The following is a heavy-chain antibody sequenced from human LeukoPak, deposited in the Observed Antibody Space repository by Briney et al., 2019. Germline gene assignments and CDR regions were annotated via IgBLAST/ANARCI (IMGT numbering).Heavy chain of an antibody. Sequence: RGSLRLSCSASGFTFSSYAMHWVRQAPGKGLEYVSAISSNGGSTYYADSVKGRFTISRDNSKNTLYLQMSSLRAEDTAVYYCVKDLHTHYYDSSGYSRFDYWGQGTLVTVSS. CDR2: ISSNGGST. D-gene: IGHD3-22*01. CDR1: GFTFSSYA. J-gene: IGHJ4*02. CDR3: VKDLHTHYYDSSGYSRFDY. V-gene: IGHV3-64D*09.